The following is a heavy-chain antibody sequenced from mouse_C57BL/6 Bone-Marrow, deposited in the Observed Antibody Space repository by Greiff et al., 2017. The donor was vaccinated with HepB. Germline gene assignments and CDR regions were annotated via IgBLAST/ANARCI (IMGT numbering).Heavy chain of an antibody. J-gene: IGHJ2*01. CDR1: GYSITSGYY. D-gene: IGHD1-1*01. CDR3: ARDITTVYYFDY. V-gene: IGHV3-6*01. CDR2: ISYDGSN. Sequence: EVKLRESGPGLVKPSQSLSLTCSVTGYSITSGYYWNWIRQFPGNKLEWMGYISYDGSNNYNPSLKNRISITRDTSKNQFFLKLNSVTTEDTATYYCARDITTVYYFDYWGQGTTLTVSS.